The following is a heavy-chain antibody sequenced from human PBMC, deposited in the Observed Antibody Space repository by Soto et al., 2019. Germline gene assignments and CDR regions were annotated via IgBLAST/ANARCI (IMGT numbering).Heavy chain of an antibody. V-gene: IGHV1-18*01. CDR2: ISAYNGNT. Sequence: GASVKVSCKASGYTFTSYGISWVRQAPGQGLEWMGWISAYNGNTNYAQKLQGRVTMTTDTSTSTAYMELRSLRSDDTAVYYCATTPGHLGELSSRSWFAPWGQGPLVTRSS. CDR3: ATTPGHLGELSSRSWFAP. D-gene: IGHD3-16*02. CDR1: GYTFTSYG. J-gene: IGHJ5*02.